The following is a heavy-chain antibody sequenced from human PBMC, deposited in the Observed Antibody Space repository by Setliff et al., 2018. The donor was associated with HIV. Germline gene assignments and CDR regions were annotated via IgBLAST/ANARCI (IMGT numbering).Heavy chain of an antibody. Sequence: PGGSLRLSCVASGFTFRNYWMSWVRQAPGKGLERVANINSDGTEKNYADSVRGRFTVSRDNSKNSVYLQMHSLRVEDTAVYYCAAVPWGHSSLIIDHWGQGTPVTVSS. CDR2: INSDGTEK. V-gene: IGHV3-7*01. CDR1: GFTFRNYW. D-gene: IGHD3-16*01. CDR3: AAVPWGHSSLIIDH. J-gene: IGHJ4*02.